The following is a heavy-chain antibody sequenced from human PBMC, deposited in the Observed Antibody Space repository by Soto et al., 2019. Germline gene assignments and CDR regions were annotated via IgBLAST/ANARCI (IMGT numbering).Heavy chain of an antibody. CDR2: INNNGDNT. CDR3: ARDPSTGSADY. Sequence: EVQLLESGGDLVQPGGSLRLSCAASGFTFSHFALNWVRQAPGKGLEWISTINNNGDNTHYADSVKGRFTISRDNSTNTLYLHMNSLKADDTAVYYCARDPSTGSADYWGQGTLVTVSS. J-gene: IGHJ4*02. D-gene: IGHD3-9*01. CDR1: GFTFSHFA. V-gene: IGHV3-23*01.